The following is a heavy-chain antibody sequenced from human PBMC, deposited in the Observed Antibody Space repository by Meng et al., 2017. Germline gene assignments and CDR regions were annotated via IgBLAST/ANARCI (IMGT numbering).Heavy chain of an antibody. V-gene: IGHV4-39*07. D-gene: IGHD4-17*01. Sequence: GSLRLSCTVSGGSISSSSYYWGWIRQPPGKGLEWIGSIYYSGSTYYNPSLKSRVTISVDTSKNQFSLKLISVTAADTAVYYCARASGGDYVDYWGQGTLVTVSS. CDR2: IYYSGST. CDR3: ARASGGDYVDY. J-gene: IGHJ4*02. CDR1: GGSISSSSYY.